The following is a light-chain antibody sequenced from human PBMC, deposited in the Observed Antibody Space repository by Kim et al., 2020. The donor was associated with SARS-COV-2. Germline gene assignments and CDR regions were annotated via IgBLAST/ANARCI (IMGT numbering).Light chain of an antibody. CDR3: QQYHDWPPT. CDR2: RAS. J-gene: IGKJ1*01. Sequence: VAPGERATLSCRASQSVGSGLAWYQQKRGQAPRLLFFRASTRATGVPARFSGSGSGTEFTLTISSLQSEDFAIYFCQQYHDWPPTFGQGTKVEIK. V-gene: IGKV3-15*01. CDR1: QSVGSG.